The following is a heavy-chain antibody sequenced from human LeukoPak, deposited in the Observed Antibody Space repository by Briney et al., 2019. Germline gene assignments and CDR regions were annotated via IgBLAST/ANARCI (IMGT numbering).Heavy chain of an antibody. V-gene: IGHV4-39*01. J-gene: IGHJ3*02. CDR1: GGSISSSSYY. CDR2: IYYSGST. CDR3: ARLIERFDAFDI. Sequence: SETLSLTCTVSGGSISSSSYYWGWIRQPPGKGLEWIGSIYYSGSTCYNPSLKSRVTISVDTSKNQFSLKLSSVTAADTAVYYCARLIERFDAFDIWGQGTMVTVSS. D-gene: IGHD2-21*01.